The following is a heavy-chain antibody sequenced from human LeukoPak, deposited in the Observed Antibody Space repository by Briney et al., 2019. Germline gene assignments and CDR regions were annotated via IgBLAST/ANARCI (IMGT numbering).Heavy chain of an antibody. Sequence: SETLSLTCTVSGGSISSYYWSWIRQPSGKGLEWIGYIYYSGSTYYNPSLKSRVTISVDTSKNQFSLKLSSVTAADTAVYYCARGYSRLNWFDPWGQGTLVTVSS. V-gene: IGHV4-59*01. CDR1: GGSISSYY. CDR3: ARGYSRLNWFDP. D-gene: IGHD6-13*01. CDR2: IYYSGST. J-gene: IGHJ5*02.